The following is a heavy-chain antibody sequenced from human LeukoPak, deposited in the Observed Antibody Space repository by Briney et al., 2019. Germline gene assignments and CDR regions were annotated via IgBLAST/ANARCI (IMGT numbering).Heavy chain of an antibody. CDR2: INPSGGST. D-gene: IGHD3-16*02. V-gene: IGHV1-46*01. J-gene: IGHJ4*02. CDR3: ARGTILTYYDYVWGSYRGNLFDY. Sequence: ASVTVSCTASGYTFTSYYMHWVRQAPGQGLEWMGIINPSGGSTSYAQKFQGRVTMTRDTSTSTVYMELSSLRSEDTAVYYCARGTILTYYDYVWGSYRGNLFDYWGQGTLVTVSS. CDR1: GYTFTSYY.